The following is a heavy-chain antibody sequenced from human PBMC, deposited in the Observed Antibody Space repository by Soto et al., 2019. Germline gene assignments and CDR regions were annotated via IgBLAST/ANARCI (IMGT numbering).Heavy chain of an antibody. V-gene: IGHV3-30-3*01. CDR1: GFTFSSYA. J-gene: IGHJ4*02. D-gene: IGHD3-22*01. CDR2: ISYDGSNK. Sequence: GGSLRLSCAASGFTFSSYAMHWVRQAPGKGLEWVAVISYDGSNKYYADFVKGRFTISRDNSKNTLYLQMNSLRAEDTAVYYCARDWDYYDSSGYSEFDYWGQGTLVTVSS. CDR3: ARDWDYYDSSGYSEFDY.